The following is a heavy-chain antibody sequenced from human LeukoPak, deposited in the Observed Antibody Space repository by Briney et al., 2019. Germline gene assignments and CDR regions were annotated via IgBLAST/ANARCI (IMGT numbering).Heavy chain of an antibody. D-gene: IGHD3-16*01. CDR2: IKGDGSEK. Sequence: GGSLRLSCAASGFTFSDYWMTWVRQAPGKGLEWVANIKGDGSEKFYVDSVKGRFSISRDNVKNSLYLQMNSLRAEDTALYYCASIGGGYLDGWGKGALV. CDR3: ASIGGGYLDG. CDR1: GFTFSDYW. V-gene: IGHV3-7*01. J-gene: IGHJ4*02.